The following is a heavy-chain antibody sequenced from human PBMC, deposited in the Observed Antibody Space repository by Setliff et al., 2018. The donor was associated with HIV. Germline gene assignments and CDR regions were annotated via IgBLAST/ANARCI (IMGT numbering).Heavy chain of an antibody. CDR3: ARDRGSYNFWSGLARGDNWFDP. CDR1: GGSISSGSYY. CDR2: IYTSGST. V-gene: IGHV4-61*09. J-gene: IGHJ5*02. Sequence: ASETLPLTCTVSGGSISSGSYYWSWIRQPAGKGLEWIGHIYTSGSTNYNPSLKSRVTISVDTSKNQLSLKLSSVTAADTAVYYCARDRGSYNFWSGLARGDNWFDPWGQGTLVTVSS. D-gene: IGHD3-3*01.